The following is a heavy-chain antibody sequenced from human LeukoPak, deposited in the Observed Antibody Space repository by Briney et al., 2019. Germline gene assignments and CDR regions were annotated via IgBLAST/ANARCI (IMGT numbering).Heavy chain of an antibody. Sequence: SQTLSLTCTVSGGSISSGGYYWSWIRQHPGKGLEWIGYIYYSGSTYYNPSLKSRVTISVDTSKNQFSLKLSSVTAADTAVYYCARVGSMVRGVISRGYFDYWGQGTLVTVSS. CDR3: ARVGSMVRGVISRGYFDY. CDR1: GGSISSGGYY. CDR2: IYYSGST. D-gene: IGHD3-10*01. V-gene: IGHV4-31*03. J-gene: IGHJ4*02.